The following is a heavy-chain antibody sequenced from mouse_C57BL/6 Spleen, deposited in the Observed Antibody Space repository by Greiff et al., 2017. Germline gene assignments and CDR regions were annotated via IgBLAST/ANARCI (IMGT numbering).Heavy chain of an antibody. D-gene: IGHD1-1*01. V-gene: IGHV1-4*01. J-gene: IGHJ1*03. Sequence: QVQLQQSGADLARPGASVKMSCKASGYTFTSYTMHWVKQRPGQGLEWIGYINPSSGYTKYNQKFKDKATLTADKSSSTAYMQLSSLTSEDSAVYYCARGPTTVVAHWYFEVWGTGTTVTVSS. CDR3: ARGPTTVVAHWYFEV. CDR1: GYTFTSYT. CDR2: INPSSGYT.